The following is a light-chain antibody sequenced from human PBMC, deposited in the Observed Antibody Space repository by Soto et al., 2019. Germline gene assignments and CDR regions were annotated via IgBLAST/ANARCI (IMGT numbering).Light chain of an antibody. CDR1: QSVGSY. V-gene: IGKV3-11*01. CDR2: DAS. J-gene: IGKJ4*01. Sequence: EIVLTQSPATLSLSPGERATLSCRASQSVGSYLAWYQQKPGQAPRLLIYDASNRATGIPARFSGSGSGTDFTLTISSLEPEDFAVYYCQQPFTFGGGTKVDIK. CDR3: QQPFT.